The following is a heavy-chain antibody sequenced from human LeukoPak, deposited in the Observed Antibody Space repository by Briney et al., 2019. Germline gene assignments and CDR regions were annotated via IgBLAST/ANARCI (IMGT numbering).Heavy chain of an antibody. V-gene: IGHV3-21*01. CDR1: GFAFSSHT. J-gene: IGHJ4*02. CDR2: ITSTSSYI. Sequence: MAGDSLRLSCAASGFAFSSHTMNWVRQAPGKGLEWVSSITSTSSYIYYADSMKGRFTISRDNAKNSLYLQMNSLRAEDTAVYYCARVVTYGSGKSNDYWGQGTLVTVSS. CDR3: ARVVTYGSGKSNDY. D-gene: IGHD3-10*01.